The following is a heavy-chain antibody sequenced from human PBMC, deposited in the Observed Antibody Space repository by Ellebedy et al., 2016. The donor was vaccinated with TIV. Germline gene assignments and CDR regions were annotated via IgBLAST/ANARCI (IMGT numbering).Heavy chain of an antibody. Sequence: GSLRLSXAVYGGSFSGSYWSWIRQPPGKGLEWIGEINHFGSANYNPSLKSRVTVSVDRSKNQFSLKLSSVTAADTAVYYCARHRSGIVLVPSHYGMDVWGHGTTVTVSS. J-gene: IGHJ6*02. CDR1: GGSFSGSY. CDR3: ARHRSGIVLVPSHYGMDV. V-gene: IGHV4-34*01. CDR2: INHFGSA. D-gene: IGHD2-2*01.